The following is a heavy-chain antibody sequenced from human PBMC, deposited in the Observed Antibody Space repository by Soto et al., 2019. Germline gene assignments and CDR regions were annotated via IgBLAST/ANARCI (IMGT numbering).Heavy chain of an antibody. CDR1: GFTVSSNY. J-gene: IGHJ4*02. CDR3: ARGSLIPTAIFDY. Sequence: EVQLVETGGGLIQPGGSLSLSCAASGFTVSSNYMSWVRQAPGKGLEWVSVIYSGGSTYYADSVKGRFNISRDNSKNTLYLQMNSLRAEDTAVYYCARGSLIPTAIFDYWGQGTLVTVSS. D-gene: IGHD2-21*02. CDR2: IYSGGST. V-gene: IGHV3-53*02.